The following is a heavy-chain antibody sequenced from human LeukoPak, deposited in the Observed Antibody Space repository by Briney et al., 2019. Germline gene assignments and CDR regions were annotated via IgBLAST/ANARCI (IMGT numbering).Heavy chain of an antibody. J-gene: IGHJ6*02. CDR1: GFTFSSYS. CDR3: ARATSYSSGWFYYYYGMDV. Sequence: PGGSLRLSCAASGFTFSSYSMNWVRQAPGKGLEWVAFIQYDGSNKYYPDSVKGRFTISRDNSKNTLSLQMSSLRSEDTAVYYCARATSYSSGWFYYYYGMDVWGQGTTVTVSS. D-gene: IGHD6-19*01. CDR2: IQYDGSNK. V-gene: IGHV3-30*02.